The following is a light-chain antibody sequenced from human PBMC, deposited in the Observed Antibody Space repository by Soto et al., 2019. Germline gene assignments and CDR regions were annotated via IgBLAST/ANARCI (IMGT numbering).Light chain of an antibody. CDR2: GAS. V-gene: IGKV3-15*01. J-gene: IGKJ1*01. CDR3: QQYNYWPRT. CDR1: HSVSSN. Sequence: EVVMTQSPATLSVSPGERATLSCRASHSVSSNLAWYQQTAGQTPRLLIYGASTRATGVPARFSGSGSGTEFTLTISSLQSEDFTVYYCQQYNYWPRTFGQGTKVEIK.